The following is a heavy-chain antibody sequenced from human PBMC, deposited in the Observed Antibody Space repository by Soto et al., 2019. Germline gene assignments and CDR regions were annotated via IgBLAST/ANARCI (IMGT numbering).Heavy chain of an antibody. CDR1: GGTFSSYA. D-gene: IGHD4-17*01. V-gene: IGHV1-69*13. CDR2: IIPIFGTA. Sequence: SVKVSCKASGGTFSSYAISWVRQAPGQRLEWMGGIIPIFGTANYAQKFQGRVTITADESASTAYMELSSLRSEDTAVYYCARDRTGPYYYYGMDVWGQGTTVTVSS. J-gene: IGHJ6*02. CDR3: ARDRTGPYYYYGMDV.